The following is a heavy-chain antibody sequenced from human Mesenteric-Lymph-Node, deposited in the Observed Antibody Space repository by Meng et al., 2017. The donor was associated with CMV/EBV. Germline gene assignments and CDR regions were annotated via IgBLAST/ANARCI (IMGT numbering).Heavy chain of an antibody. CDR1: GLTVSTNY. V-gene: IGHV3-53*01. J-gene: IGHJ6*02. CDR2: IYRGGNT. Sequence: GESLKISCAASGLTVSTNYMSWVRQAPGKGLQWVSLIYRGGNTYYADSVKGRFTISRDNSKDMLYLQMNSLRAEDTAVYYCAQESIVAVPAAPNFGMDVWGQGTTVTVSS. D-gene: IGHD2-2*01. CDR3: AQESIVAVPAAPNFGMDV.